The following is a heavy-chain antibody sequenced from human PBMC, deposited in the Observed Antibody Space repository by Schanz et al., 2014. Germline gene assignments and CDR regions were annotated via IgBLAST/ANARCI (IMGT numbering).Heavy chain of an antibody. CDR3: TKNQYDDVDLSSFYLDF. J-gene: IGHJ4*02. V-gene: IGHV3-23*01. Sequence: EVQLLESGGGLVQPGGSLRLSCAASGFTFSSYAMSWVRQAPGKGLEWVSAISGSGGSTYYADSVKGRFTISRDNSKNTLYLQINSLRAEDTAIYYCTKNQYDDVDLSSFYLDFRGQGTLVTVSS. D-gene: IGHD3-10*02. CDR1: GFTFSSYA. CDR2: ISGSGGST.